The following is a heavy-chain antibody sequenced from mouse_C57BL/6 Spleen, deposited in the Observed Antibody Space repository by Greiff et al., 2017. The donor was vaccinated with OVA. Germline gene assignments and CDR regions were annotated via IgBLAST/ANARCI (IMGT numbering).Heavy chain of an antibody. CDR2: IDPSDSYT. CDR1: GYTFTSYW. CDR3: ARHGSSLYYAMDY. Sequence: QVQLQQSGAELVKPGASVKLSCKASGYTFTSYWMQWVKQRPGQGLEWIGEIDPSDSYTNYNQKFKGKATLTVDTSSSTAYMQLSSLTSEDSAVYYCARHGSSLYYAMDYWGQGTSVTVSS. J-gene: IGHJ4*01. V-gene: IGHV1-50*01. D-gene: IGHD1-1*01.